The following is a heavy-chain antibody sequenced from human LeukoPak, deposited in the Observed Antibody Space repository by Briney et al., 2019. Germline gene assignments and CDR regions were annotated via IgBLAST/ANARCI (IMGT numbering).Heavy chain of an antibody. Sequence: PSETLSLTCTVSGGSTSRYYWSWIRQPPGKSLEWIGYIYYTGTTTYNPSLKSRVTISIDTSTNQFSLSLSSVTAADTAVYYCARLPGIAAVWGQGTLVIVSS. J-gene: IGHJ1*01. D-gene: IGHD6-13*01. CDR2: IYYTGTT. V-gene: IGHV4-59*08. CDR3: ARLPGIAAV. CDR1: GGSTSRYY.